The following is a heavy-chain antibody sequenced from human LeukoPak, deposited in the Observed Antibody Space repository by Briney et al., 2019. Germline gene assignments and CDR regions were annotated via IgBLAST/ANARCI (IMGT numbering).Heavy chain of an antibody. Sequence: GGALRLSLAGSGFTLNSYCIHLGRPAPGQGLGGVAFIRYDGSNKYYADSVKGRFTISRDNSKNTLYLQMNSLRDEDTAVYYCARDLVGTRYYFDYWGQGTLVTVSS. D-gene: IGHD2-2*01. V-gene: IGHV3-30*02. CDR3: ARDLVGTRYYFDY. CDR1: GFTLNSYC. J-gene: IGHJ4*02. CDR2: IRYDGSNK.